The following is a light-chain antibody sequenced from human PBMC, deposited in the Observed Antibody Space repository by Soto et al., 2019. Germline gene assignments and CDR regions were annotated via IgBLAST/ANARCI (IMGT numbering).Light chain of an antibody. CDR3: QQYNTYLA. CDR2: DAS. Sequence: IPMTHYPSSLSASIGDRVTITCRTKQSISRYLNWYQQKPGRAPKLLIYDASSLETGVPSRFSGSGSGTEFTLTISSLQPDDFATYHCQQYNTYLAFGGGTKVDIK. CDR1: QSISRY. J-gene: IGKJ4*01. V-gene: IGKV1-5*01.